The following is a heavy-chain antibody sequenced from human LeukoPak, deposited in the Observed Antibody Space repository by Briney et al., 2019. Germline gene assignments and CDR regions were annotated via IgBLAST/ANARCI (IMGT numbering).Heavy chain of an antibody. CDR2: IRYDEINT. J-gene: IGHJ4*02. Sequence: PGGSLRLSCAASGFTFSNYGMHWVRQAPGKGLEWVAFIRYDEINTYYADSVKGRFTISRDNSKNTLYLQMNSLRAEDTAVYYCAKVGRRGLVVRGVYFDYWGQGTLVTVSS. D-gene: IGHD3-10*01. CDR3: AKVGRRGLVVRGVYFDY. V-gene: IGHV3-30*02. CDR1: GFTFSNYG.